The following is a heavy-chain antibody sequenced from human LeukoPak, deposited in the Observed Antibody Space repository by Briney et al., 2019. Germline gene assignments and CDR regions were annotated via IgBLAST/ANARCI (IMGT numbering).Heavy chain of an antibody. J-gene: IGHJ4*02. D-gene: IGHD6-19*01. Sequence: ASVKVSCKDSTNSFTGYYMHWVRQAPGQGLEWMGWISAYNGKINFAQKVQGRVTMTTDTSTSTAYMELRNLRSDDTAVYYCARDHIAVAGKDSDYWGQGTLVTVSS. CDR3: ARDHIAVAGKDSDY. V-gene: IGHV1-18*04. CDR2: ISAYNGKI. CDR1: TNSFTGYY.